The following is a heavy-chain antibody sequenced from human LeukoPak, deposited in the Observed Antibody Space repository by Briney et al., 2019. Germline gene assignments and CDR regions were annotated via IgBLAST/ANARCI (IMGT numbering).Heavy chain of an antibody. Sequence: GGSLRLSCAASGFSFTSCAMSWVRQAQGKGLEWVSAVSRSGGATYYADSVKGRFTISRDNSKSTVYLEMNSLRAEDTAVYYCAKGDVTGTTGYFDYWGQGTLVTVSS. V-gene: IGHV3-23*01. J-gene: IGHJ4*02. CDR1: GFSFTSCA. CDR2: VSRSGGAT. D-gene: IGHD1-20*01. CDR3: AKGDVTGTTGYFDY.